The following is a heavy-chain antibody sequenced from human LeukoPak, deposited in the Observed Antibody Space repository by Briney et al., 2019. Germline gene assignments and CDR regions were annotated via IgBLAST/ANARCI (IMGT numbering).Heavy chain of an antibody. V-gene: IGHV4-34*01. CDR1: GGSFSGYC. D-gene: IGHD3-22*01. J-gene: IGHJ4*02. CDR3: ARGWDDSSGYYIGY. CDR2: INHSGST. Sequence: PSETLSLTCAVYGGSFSGYCWSWIRQPPGKGLEWIGEINHSGSTNYNPSLKSRVTISVDTSKNQFSLKLSSVTAADTAVYYCARGWDDSSGYYIGYWGQGTLVTVSS.